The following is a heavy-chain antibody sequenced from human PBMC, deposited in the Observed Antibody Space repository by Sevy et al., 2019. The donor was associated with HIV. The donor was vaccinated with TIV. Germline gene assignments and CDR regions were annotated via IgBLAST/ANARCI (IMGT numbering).Heavy chain of an antibody. J-gene: IGHJ6*02. Sequence: ASVKVSCKASGGTFSSYAISWVRQAPGQGLEWMGGIITIFGTANYAQKFQGRVTITADESTSTAYMELSSLRSEDTAVYYCARIGMAGATYYYYGMDVWGQGTTVTVSS. D-gene: IGHD1-7*01. V-gene: IGHV1-69*13. CDR1: GGTFSSYA. CDR3: ARIGMAGATYYYYGMDV. CDR2: IITIFGTA.